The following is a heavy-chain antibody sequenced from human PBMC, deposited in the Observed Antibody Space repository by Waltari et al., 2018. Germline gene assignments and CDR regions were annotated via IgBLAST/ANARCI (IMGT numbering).Heavy chain of an antibody. Sequence: QVQLQESGPGLVKPSETLSLTCTVSGGSISRYYWSWIRQPAGKGLEWIGRIYTSGSTNYNPSLKSRVTMSVDTSKNQFSLKLSSVTAADTAVYYCAREPRVLWFGELFYYYYMDVWGKGTTVTVSS. J-gene: IGHJ6*03. D-gene: IGHD3-10*01. V-gene: IGHV4-4*07. CDR1: GGSISRYY. CDR2: IYTSGST. CDR3: AREPRVLWFGELFYYYYMDV.